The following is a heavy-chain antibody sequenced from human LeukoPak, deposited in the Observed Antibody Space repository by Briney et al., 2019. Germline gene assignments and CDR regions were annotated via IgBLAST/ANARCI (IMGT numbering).Heavy chain of an antibody. CDR2: INPNSGGT. D-gene: IGHD3-3*01. Sequence: GSSVKVSCKASGGTFSSYAISWVRQAPGQGLEWMGWINPNSGGTNYAQKFQGRVTMTRDTSISTAYMELSRLRSDDTAVYYCARGDDFWSGYYRPIPAGYMDVWGKGTTVTVSS. CDR3: ARGDDFWSGYYRPIPAGYMDV. J-gene: IGHJ6*03. V-gene: IGHV1-2*02. CDR1: GGTFSSYA.